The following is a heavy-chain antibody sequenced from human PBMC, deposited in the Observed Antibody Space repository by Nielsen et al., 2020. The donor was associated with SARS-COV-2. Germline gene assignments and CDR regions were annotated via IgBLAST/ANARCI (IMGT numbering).Heavy chain of an antibody. CDR1: GYTFTSYA. Sequence: SVKVSCKASGYTFTSYAMNWVRQAPGQGLEWMGGIIPIFGTANYAQKFQGRVTITADESTSTAYMELSSLRSEDTAVYYCARYYYDSSGCLDYWGQGTLVTVSS. CDR2: IIPIFGTA. CDR3: ARYYYDSSGCLDY. J-gene: IGHJ4*02. V-gene: IGHV1-69*13. D-gene: IGHD3-22*01.